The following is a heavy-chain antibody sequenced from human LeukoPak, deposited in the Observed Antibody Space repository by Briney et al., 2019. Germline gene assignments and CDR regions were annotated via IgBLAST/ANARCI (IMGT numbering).Heavy chain of an antibody. CDR3: AKGYSGYDYRSYFDY. CDR1: GFTFSSYG. Sequence: GGSLRLSCAASGFTFSSYGMHWVRPAPGKGLEWVAVISYDGSNKYYADSVKGRFTISRDNSKNTLYLQMNSLRAEDTAVYYCAKGYSGYDYRSYFDYWGQGTLVTVSS. CDR2: ISYDGSNK. D-gene: IGHD5-12*01. V-gene: IGHV3-30*18. J-gene: IGHJ4*02.